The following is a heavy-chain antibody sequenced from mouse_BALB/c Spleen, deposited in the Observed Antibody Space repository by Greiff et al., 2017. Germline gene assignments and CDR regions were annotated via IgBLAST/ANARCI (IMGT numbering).Heavy chain of an antibody. V-gene: IGHV1-69*02. CDR2: IYPSDSYT. CDR1: GYTFTSYW. J-gene: IGHJ4*01. Sequence: QVQLQQPGAELVRPGASVKLSCKASGYTFTSYWINWVKQRPGQGLEWIGNIYPSDSYTNYNQKFKDKATLTVDKSSSTAYMQLSSPTSEDSEVYYCTRGGDYGYAMDYWGQGTSVTVSS. CDR3: TRGGDYGYAMDY. D-gene: IGHD2-4*01.